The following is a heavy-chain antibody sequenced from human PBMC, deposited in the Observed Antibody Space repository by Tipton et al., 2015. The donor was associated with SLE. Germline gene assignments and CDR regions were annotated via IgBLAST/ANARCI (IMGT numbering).Heavy chain of an antibody. V-gene: IGHV4-59*01. CDR2: IYYSGTT. CDR3: ARGLPGPYYYYYYMDV. CDR1: GGSISRYY. J-gene: IGHJ6*03. Sequence: TLSLTCTVSGGSISRYYWSWIRQSPGKGLEWIGYIYYSGTTKYNPSLKSRVTVSVDTSKNQFSLKLSSVTAADTAVYYCARGLPGPYYYYYYMDVWGKGTTVTVSS.